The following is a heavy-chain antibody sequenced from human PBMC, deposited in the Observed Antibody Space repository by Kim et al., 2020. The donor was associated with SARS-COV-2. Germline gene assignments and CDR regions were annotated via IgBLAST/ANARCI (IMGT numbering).Heavy chain of an antibody. Sequence: SETLSLTCTVSGGSISSDGYYWSCIRQHPGKGLKWIGNNNYRGNTNYTLTIKSRVTIAVDKPKNQFLLKLSSVTDADTAEYSCAREGGGDDYVGDAFDL. V-gene: IGHV4-31*03. CDR2: NNYRGNT. J-gene: IGHJ3*01. CDR1: GGSISSDGYY. CDR3: AREGGGDDYVGDAFDL. D-gene: IGHD4-17*01.